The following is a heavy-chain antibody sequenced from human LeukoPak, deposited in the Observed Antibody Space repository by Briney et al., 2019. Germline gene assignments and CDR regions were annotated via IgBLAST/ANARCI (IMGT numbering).Heavy chain of an antibody. CDR2: IIPIFGTA. D-gene: IGHD2-15*01. V-gene: IGHV1-69*13. CDR3: ARDFSVGCSGGSCYSGWFDP. Sequence: SVKVSCKASGGTFISYAISWVRQAPGQGLEWMGGIIPIFGTANYAQKFQGRVTITADESTSTAYMELSSLRSEDTAVYYCARDFSVGCSGGSCYSGWFDPWGQGTLVTVSS. J-gene: IGHJ5*02. CDR1: GGTFISYA.